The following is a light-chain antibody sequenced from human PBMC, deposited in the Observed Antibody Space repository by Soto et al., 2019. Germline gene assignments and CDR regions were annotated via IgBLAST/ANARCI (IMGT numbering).Light chain of an antibody. CDR2: GAS. V-gene: IGKV3-20*01. CDR1: QSVSSNY. Sequence: EIVLTQSPGTLSLSPGERATLSCRASQSVSSNYLAWYQRKPGQAPRLLIYGASSRATDIPRRFSGSGSGTDFTLTITRLEPEDFAVYYCQQYGSPPPTFGLGTKVEFK. J-gene: IGKJ1*01. CDR3: QQYGSPPPT.